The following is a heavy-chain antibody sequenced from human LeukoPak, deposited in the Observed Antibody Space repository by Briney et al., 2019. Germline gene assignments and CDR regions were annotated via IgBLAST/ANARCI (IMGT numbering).Heavy chain of an antibody. Sequence: PSDTLSLTCVVYGGSFRGYYWSWIRQSPGKGLEWIGEINHSGSSNYNPSLKSRVTISVDTSKNQFSLKLSSVTAADTAVYYCARDVYKQLPGGFDPWGQGTLVTVSS. D-gene: IGHD6-6*01. CDR1: GGSFRGYY. V-gene: IGHV4-34*01. CDR2: INHSGSS. J-gene: IGHJ5*02. CDR3: ARDVYKQLPGGFDP.